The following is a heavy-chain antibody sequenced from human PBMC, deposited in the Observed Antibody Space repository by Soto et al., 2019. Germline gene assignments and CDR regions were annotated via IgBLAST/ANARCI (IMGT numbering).Heavy chain of an antibody. CDR1: GFTFSSYA. J-gene: IGHJ4*02. Sequence: PWGSLRLSCAASGFTFSSYAMSWVRQPPGKGLEWLSAISCGGNTYYADSVRGRFTISRDTSKNTLYLQINTLRAEDTAVYYCAKDICMVRGLVMTPSPFGYWGQGALATVSS. D-gene: IGHD3-10*01. CDR3: AKDICMVRGLVMTPSPFGY. CDR2: ISCGGNT. V-gene: IGHV3-23*01.